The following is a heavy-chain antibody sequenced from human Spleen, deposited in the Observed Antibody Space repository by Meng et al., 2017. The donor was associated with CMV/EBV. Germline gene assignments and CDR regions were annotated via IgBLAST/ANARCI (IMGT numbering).Heavy chain of an antibody. J-gene: IGHJ4*02. CDR2: ISDSSSYI. Sequence: GESLKISCAASKFSIRDYIMSWVRQAPGRGLEWVSSISDSSSYIYYADSVKGRFTLSRDNAKNSLYLQMNSLRAEDTAVYYCARDLWAAAGHFDAASDYWGQGTLVTVSS. D-gene: IGHD6-13*01. CDR1: KFSIRDYI. V-gene: IGHV3-21*01. CDR3: ARDLWAAAGHFDAASDY.